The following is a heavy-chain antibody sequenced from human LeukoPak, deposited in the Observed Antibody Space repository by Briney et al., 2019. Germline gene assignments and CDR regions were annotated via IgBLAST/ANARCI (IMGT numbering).Heavy chain of an antibody. CDR3: ARGYYDYVWGSYRYSPPFFDY. V-gene: IGHV4-34*01. D-gene: IGHD3-16*02. Sequence: SETLSLTCAVYGGSFSGYYWSWIRQPPGKGLEWIGEINHSGSTNYNPSLKSRVTISVDTSKNQFSLKLSSVTAADTAVYYCARGYYDYVWGSYRYSPPFFDYWGQGTLVTVCS. J-gene: IGHJ4*02. CDR1: GGSFSGYY. CDR2: INHSGST.